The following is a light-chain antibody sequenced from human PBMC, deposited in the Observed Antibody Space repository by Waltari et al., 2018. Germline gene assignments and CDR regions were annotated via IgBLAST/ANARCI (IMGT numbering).Light chain of an antibody. J-gene: IGKJ2*01. CDR2: EAT. Sequence: DIQLTQSPSSLSASAGDSVTITCRASQSISNYLNWYQHKAGKAPKVLIYEATTLQSGAPSRFSGSGSGTDFTLTISSLQTEDVAVYYCQQYLAAPYTFGQGTTVEIK. CDR1: QSISNY. V-gene: IGKV1-39*01. CDR3: QQYLAAPYT.